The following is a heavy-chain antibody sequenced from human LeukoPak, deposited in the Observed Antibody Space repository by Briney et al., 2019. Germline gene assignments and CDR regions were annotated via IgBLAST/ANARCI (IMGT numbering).Heavy chain of an antibody. J-gene: IGHJ4*02. CDR1: GFSVSGKF. CDR2: IHYDGKI. D-gene: IGHD6-19*01. Sequence: GGSLRLSCAASGFSVSGKFMSWVRQAPGKGLEWVSIIHYDGKIRYAGSVGGRFTIYRDDSENTLYLQMNSLRAEDTAVYYCAKASGLNAYSSGLYYFDYWGQGTLVTVSS. V-gene: IGHV3-53*01. CDR3: AKASGLNAYSSGLYYFDY.